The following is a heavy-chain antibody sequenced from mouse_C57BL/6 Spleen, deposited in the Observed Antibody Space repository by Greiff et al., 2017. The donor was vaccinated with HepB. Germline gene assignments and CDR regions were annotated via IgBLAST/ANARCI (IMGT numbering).Heavy chain of an antibody. V-gene: IGHV1-15*01. CDR3: DYGSSYGY. CDR2: MYPETGGN. J-gene: IGHJ2*01. D-gene: IGHD1-1*01. Sequence: QVQLKESGAELVRPGASVTLSCKASGSIFTDDEMHLVKPTPVHGLAWIGAMYPETGGNAYNQKCKVKAILTADKSSSTDYMALRSLTSDDSAVYYCDYGSSYGYWGQGTTLTVSS. CDR1: GSIFTDDE.